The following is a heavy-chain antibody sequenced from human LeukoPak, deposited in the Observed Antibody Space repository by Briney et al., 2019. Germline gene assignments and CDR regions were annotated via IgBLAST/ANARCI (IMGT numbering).Heavy chain of an antibody. Sequence: GRSLRLSCAASVFTFTNYGMNWVRQAPDKGLEWVTFIQTDGSDKYYADSVKGRFTISRDNSKNTLYLQMNSLRAEDTAVYYCAKDSPPSYDFWSGYYFSAGDYWGQGTLVTVSS. CDR2: IQTDGSDK. CDR1: VFTFTNYG. J-gene: IGHJ4*02. V-gene: IGHV3-30*02. D-gene: IGHD3-3*01. CDR3: AKDSPPSYDFWSGYYFSAGDY.